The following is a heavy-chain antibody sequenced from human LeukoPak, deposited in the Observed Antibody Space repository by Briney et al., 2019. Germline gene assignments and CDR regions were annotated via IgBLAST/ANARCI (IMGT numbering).Heavy chain of an antibody. Sequence: GGPLRLSCAASGFTFSSYAMSWVRQAPGKGLEWVSAISGSGGSTYYADSVKGRFTISRDNSKNTLYLQMNSLRAEDTAVYYCASVVASAGSYHLYLSYFDYWGQGTLVTVSS. J-gene: IGHJ4*02. CDR1: GFTFSSYA. V-gene: IGHV3-23*01. CDR3: ASVVASAGSYHLYLSYFDY. D-gene: IGHD3-10*01. CDR2: ISGSGGST.